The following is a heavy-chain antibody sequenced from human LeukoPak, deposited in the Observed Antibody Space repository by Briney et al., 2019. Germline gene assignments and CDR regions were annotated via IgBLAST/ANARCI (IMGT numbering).Heavy chain of an antibody. CDR2: INPNSGGT. CDR1: GYTFTGYY. CDR3: AREIQYFDWFGTFDY. D-gene: IGHD3-9*01. V-gene: IGHV1-2*02. J-gene: IGHJ4*02. Sequence: GASVKVSCKASGYTFTGYYMHWVRQAPGQGREGMGWINPNSGGTNYAQKFQGRVTRTRDTSISTAYMELSRLRSDDTAVYYCAREIQYFDWFGTFDYWGQGTLVTVSS.